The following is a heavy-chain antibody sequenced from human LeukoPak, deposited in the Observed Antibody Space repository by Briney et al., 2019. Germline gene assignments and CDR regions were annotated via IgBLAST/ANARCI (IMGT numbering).Heavy chain of an antibody. V-gene: IGHV3-30*02. D-gene: IGHD1-26*01. CDR1: GFTFSSYG. Sequence: PGGSLRLSCAASGFTFSSYGIHWVRQAPGKGLEWVAFIRYDGSNKYYTDSVKGRFTISRDNSKNTLYLQMNSPRAEDTAVYYCAKGRGWEASYYYYYMDVWGKGTTVTVSS. J-gene: IGHJ6*03. CDR3: AKGRGWEASYYYYYMDV. CDR2: IRYDGSNK.